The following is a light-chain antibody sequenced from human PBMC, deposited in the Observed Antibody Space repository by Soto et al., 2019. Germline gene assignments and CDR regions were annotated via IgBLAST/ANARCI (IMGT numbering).Light chain of an antibody. CDR3: SSYAGSGTFV. V-gene: IGLV2-23*01. Sequence: QSALTQPASVSGSPGQSITISCTGTSSDVGRYNLVSWYQQHPGKAPKLMFYEGTERPSGVSNRFSASKSANTASLTISGLQAEDEAHYHCSSYAGSGTFVFGGGTKLTVL. CDR1: SSDVGRYNL. J-gene: IGLJ2*01. CDR2: EGT.